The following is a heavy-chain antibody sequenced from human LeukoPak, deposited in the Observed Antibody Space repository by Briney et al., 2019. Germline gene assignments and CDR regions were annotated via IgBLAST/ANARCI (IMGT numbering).Heavy chain of an antibody. D-gene: IGHD3-22*01. J-gene: IGHJ4*02. CDR2: INHSGGST. CDR1: GYTFTSYH. CDR3: ARDSFYDSSGPVDY. Sequence: GASVKVSCKASGYTFTSYHMHWVRQAPGQGLEWLGIINHSGGSTSYAQRFQGRVTMTRDTSTSTVYMELSSLRCEDTAVYYCARDSFYDSSGPVDYWGQGTLVTVSS. V-gene: IGHV1-46*01.